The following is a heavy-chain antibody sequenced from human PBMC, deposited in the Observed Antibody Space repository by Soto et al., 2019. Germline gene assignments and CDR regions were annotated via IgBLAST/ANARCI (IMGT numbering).Heavy chain of an antibody. V-gene: IGHV3-30*18. CDR2: ISYDGSNK. J-gene: IGHJ4*02. CDR1: GFTFSSYG. Sequence: GGSLRLSCAASGFTFSSYGMHWVRQAPGKGLEWVAVISYDGSNKYYADSVKGRFTISRDNSKNTLYLQMNSLRAEDTAVYYCAKVSLRAAGTDYWGQGTLVTVSS. D-gene: IGHD6-13*01. CDR3: AKVSLRAAGTDY.